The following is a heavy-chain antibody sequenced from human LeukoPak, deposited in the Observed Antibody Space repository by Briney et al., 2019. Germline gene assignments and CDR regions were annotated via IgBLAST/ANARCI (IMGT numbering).Heavy chain of an antibody. D-gene: IGHD6-13*01. Sequence: GGSLRPSCAASGFSFTNAWMSWVRQAPGKGLEWVANINQGGSEKYYVDSVKGRFTISRDNAKNSLYLQMNSLRVEDTAVYYCARSMAVAGTGYWGQGTLVTVSS. CDR3: ARSMAVAGTGY. V-gene: IGHV3-7*01. CDR1: GFSFTNAW. CDR2: INQGGSEK. J-gene: IGHJ4*02.